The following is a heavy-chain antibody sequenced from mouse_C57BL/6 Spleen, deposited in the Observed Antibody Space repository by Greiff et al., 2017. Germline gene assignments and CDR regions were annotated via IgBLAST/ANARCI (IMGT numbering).Heavy chain of an antibody. CDR3: ARAHGSRGYAMDC. J-gene: IGHJ4*01. Sequence: QVQLQQPGAELVKPGASVKLSCKASGYTFTSYWMKWVKQRPGQGLEWIGEIDPSDSYTNYNQKFKGKATLTVDTSSSTAYMQLSSLTSEDSAVYYFARAHGSRGYAMDCWGQGTSVTVSS. CDR1: GYTFTSYW. V-gene: IGHV1-50*01. D-gene: IGHD1-1*01. CDR2: IDPSDSYT.